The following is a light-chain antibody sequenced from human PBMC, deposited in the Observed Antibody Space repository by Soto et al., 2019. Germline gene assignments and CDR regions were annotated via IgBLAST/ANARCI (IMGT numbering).Light chain of an antibody. Sequence: QSALTQPASVSWSPGQSITISCTGTSSDFGSYNLVSWYQQHPGKAPKLMIYEGSKRPSGVSNRFSGSKSGNTASLTISGLQAEDEADYYCCSYAGSSTFDVVFGGGTKLTVL. CDR2: EGS. V-gene: IGLV2-23*03. CDR3: CSYAGSSTFDVV. CDR1: SSDFGSYNL. J-gene: IGLJ2*01.